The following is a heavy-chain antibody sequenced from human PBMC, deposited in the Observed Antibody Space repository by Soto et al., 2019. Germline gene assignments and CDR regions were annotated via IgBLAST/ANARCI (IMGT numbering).Heavy chain of an antibody. CDR1: GGTFSTYA. CDR3: ARAAYSYGTAYLSYYYGMDV. Sequence: SVKVSCKASGGTFSTYAISWVRQAPGQGLEWVGGIIPIFGTANYAQKFRGRVTITADESTSTAYMELSSLRSEDTAVYYCARAAYSYGTAYLSYYYGMDVWGQGTTVTVYS. J-gene: IGHJ6*02. V-gene: IGHV1-69*13. CDR2: IIPIFGTA. D-gene: IGHD5-18*01.